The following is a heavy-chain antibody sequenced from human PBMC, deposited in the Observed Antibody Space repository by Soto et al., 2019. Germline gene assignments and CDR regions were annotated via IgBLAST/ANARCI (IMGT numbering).Heavy chain of an antibody. CDR3: ARVEVSGSRCFDH. J-gene: IGHJ4*02. CDR2: INDAGEST. V-gene: IGHV3-74*01. CDR1: GFTIRNYW. D-gene: IGHD6-19*01. Sequence: LRPACIASGFTIRNYWMPWVRQAPGEGRVWVSRINDAGESTNYADSVQGRFTISRDNAANTLYLQMNDLRAEDTAVYYCARVEVSGSRCFDHWGQGALVTVSS.